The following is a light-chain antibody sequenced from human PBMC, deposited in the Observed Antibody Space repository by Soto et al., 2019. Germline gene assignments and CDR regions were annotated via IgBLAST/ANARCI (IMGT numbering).Light chain of an antibody. J-gene: IGLJ1*01. Sequence: QSALTQPASVSGSPGQSITISCTGTSSAVGGYDYVSWYQLHPGKAPKLMVFEVSNRPSGVSYRVSGSKSGNTASLTISGLQAEDEADYFCSSYSISTAYLFGTGTKLTVL. CDR3: SSYSISTAYL. V-gene: IGLV2-14*01. CDR2: EVS. CDR1: SSAVGGYDY.